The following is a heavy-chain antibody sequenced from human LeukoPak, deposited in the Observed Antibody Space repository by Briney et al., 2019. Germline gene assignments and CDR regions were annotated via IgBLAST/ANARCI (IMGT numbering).Heavy chain of an antibody. J-gene: IGHJ4*02. V-gene: IGHV1-69*13. CDR3: ARGGYYYGSGSYYCPY. CDR2: IIPIFGTA. Sequence: SVRVSCKASGGTFSSYAISWVRQAPGQGLEWMGGIIPIFGTANYAQKFQGRVTITADESTSTAYMELSSLRSEDTAVYYCARGGYYYGSGSYYCPYWGQGTLVTVSS. D-gene: IGHD3-10*01. CDR1: GGTFSSYA.